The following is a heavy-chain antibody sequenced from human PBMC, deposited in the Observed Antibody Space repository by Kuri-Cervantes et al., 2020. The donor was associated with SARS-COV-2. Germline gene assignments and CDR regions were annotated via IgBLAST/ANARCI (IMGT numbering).Heavy chain of an antibody. CDR2: IRYDGSNK. J-gene: IGHJ4*02. D-gene: IGHD3-22*01. V-gene: IGHV3-30*02. Sequence: GESLKISCAASGFTFSSYGMHWVRQAPGKGLEWVAFIRYDGSNKYYADSVKGRFTISRDNAKDSLYLQMNSLRAEDTAVYYCAREFGVGYYDSSGYRHFDYWGQGTLVTVSS. CDR3: AREFGVGYYDSSGYRHFDY. CDR1: GFTFSSYG.